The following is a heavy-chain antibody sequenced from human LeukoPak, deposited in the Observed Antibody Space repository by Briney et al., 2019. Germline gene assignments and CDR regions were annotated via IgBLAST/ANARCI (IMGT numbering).Heavy chain of an antibody. CDR1: GFTFSNYA. V-gene: IGHV3-23*01. Sequence: GGSLRLSCAASGFTFSNYAMNWVRQAPGKGLEWVSYISGSGGSTYYADSVKGRFTISRDNSKNTLYLQMNSLRAEDTAVYYCAKDLAIVDDFWSGYIFDYWGQGTLVTVSS. J-gene: IGHJ4*02. CDR3: AKDLAIVDDFWSGYIFDY. CDR2: ISGSGGST. D-gene: IGHD3-3*01.